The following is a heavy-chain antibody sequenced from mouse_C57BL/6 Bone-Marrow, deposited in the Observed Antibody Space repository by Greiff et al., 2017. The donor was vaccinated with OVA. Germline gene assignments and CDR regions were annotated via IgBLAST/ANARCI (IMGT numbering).Heavy chain of an antibody. J-gene: IGHJ2*01. D-gene: IGHD3-2*02. CDR3: ARSRQLRLPDY. CDR1: GYTFTSYW. V-gene: IGHV1-64*01. Sequence: VQLQQPGAELVKPGASVKLSCKASGYTFTSYWMHWVKQRPGQGLEWIGMIHPNSGSTNYNEKFKSKATLTVDKSSSTAYMQLSSLTSEDSAVYYCARSRQLRLPDYWGQGTTLTVSS. CDR2: IHPNSGST.